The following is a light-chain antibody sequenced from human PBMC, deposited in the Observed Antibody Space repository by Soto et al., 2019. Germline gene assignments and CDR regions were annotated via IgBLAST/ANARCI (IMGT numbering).Light chain of an antibody. CDR3: QQRSNWPPIT. J-gene: IGKJ5*01. CDR1: QGISSY. CDR2: ATS. V-gene: IGKV1-8*01. Sequence: AIRMTQSPSSLSASAGDKVTITCRASQGISSYLAWFQQKPGRPPKLLMSATSTLQSDVPSRFSGSGSGTDFTLTIGCLEPEDFAVYYCQQRSNWPPITFGQGTRLEIK.